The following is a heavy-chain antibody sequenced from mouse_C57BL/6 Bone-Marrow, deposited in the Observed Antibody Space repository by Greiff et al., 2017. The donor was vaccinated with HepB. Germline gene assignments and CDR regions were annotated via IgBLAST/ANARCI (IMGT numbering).Heavy chain of an antibody. D-gene: IGHD4-1*01. V-gene: IGHV1-15*01. J-gene: IGHJ1*03. CDR2: IDPETGGT. CDR1: GYTFTDYE. CDR3: TRWNWDVGYFDV. Sequence: QVQLQQSGAELVRPGASVTLSCKASGYTFTDYEMHWVKQTPVHGLEWIGAIDPETGGTAYNQKFKGKAILTADKSSSTAYMELRSLTSEDSAVYYSTRWNWDVGYFDVWGTGTTVTVSS.